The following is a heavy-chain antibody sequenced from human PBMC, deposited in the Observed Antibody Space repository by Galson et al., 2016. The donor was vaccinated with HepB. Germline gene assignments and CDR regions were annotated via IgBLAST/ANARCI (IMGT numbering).Heavy chain of an antibody. Sequence: LTCAVSGGSISSSNYWNWIRQPPGKGLEWIGEIYHSGSTRYNPSLKSRVTISVDKSKNQFSLKLTSVTAADTAVYYCARDPRGITARLRGDHTGGFDPWGQGTLVTVSS. CDR1: GGSISSSNY. D-gene: IGHD6-6*01. CDR2: IYHSGST. CDR3: ARDPRGITARLRGDHTGGFDP. J-gene: IGHJ5*02. V-gene: IGHV4-4*02.